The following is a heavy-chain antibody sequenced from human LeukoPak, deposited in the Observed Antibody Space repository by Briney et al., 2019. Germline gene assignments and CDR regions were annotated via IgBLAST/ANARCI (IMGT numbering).Heavy chain of an antibody. CDR1: GYTFTSYG. V-gene: IGHV1-18*01. D-gene: IGHD3-3*01. Sequence: ASVKVSCKASGYTFTSYGISWVRQAPGQGLEWMGWISAYNGNTNYAQKLQGRVTMTTDTSTSTANMELSRLRSDDTAVYYCAIWGFLEWEVGPNRWGQGTLVTVSS. CDR2: ISAYNGNT. CDR3: AIWGFLEWEVGPNR. J-gene: IGHJ4*02.